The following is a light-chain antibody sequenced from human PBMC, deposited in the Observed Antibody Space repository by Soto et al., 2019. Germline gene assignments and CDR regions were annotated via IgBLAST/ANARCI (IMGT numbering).Light chain of an antibody. J-gene: IGKJ1*01. CDR2: GAS. Sequence: IVMTQSPATLSVSPGERATLSCRASQSVSSKLAWYQKKPSPPPRLLIYGASSRGTGIPARFSGSGSGTEFTLTISRLQSEDVAVYYCQRYSAWWTLGQGTKVDIK. CDR3: QRYSAWWT. CDR1: QSVSSK. V-gene: IGKV3-15*01.